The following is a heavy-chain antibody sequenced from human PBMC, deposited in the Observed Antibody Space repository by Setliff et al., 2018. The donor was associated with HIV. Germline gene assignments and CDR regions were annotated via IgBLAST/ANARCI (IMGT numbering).Heavy chain of an antibody. CDR2: IQTSGRT. Sequence: PSETLSLTCTVSGGSISNYYWSWIRQPAGKGLEWIGRIQTSGRTNNNPSLKSRVTMSVDTSKDQSSLILTSVTAADTAVYYCARSSRVNCGGDCYLFDYWGQGTPVTVSS. V-gene: IGHV4-4*07. CDR3: ARSSRVNCGGDCYLFDY. D-gene: IGHD2-21*02. CDR1: GGSISNYY. J-gene: IGHJ4*02.